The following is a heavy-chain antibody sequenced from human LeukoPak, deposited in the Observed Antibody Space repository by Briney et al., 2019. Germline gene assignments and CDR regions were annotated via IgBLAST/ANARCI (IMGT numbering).Heavy chain of an antibody. Sequence: KPSQTLSLTCTVSGGSISSGSYYWSWNRQPAGKGLEWIGRIYTSGSTNYNPSLKSRVTISVDTSKNQFSLKLSSVTAADTAVYYCARTVLVSQAPQWFGHPGLNWFDPWGQGTLVTVSS. D-gene: IGHD3-10*01. CDR1: GGSISSGSYY. J-gene: IGHJ5*02. CDR2: IYTSGST. V-gene: IGHV4-61*02. CDR3: ARTVLVSQAPQWFGHPGLNWFDP.